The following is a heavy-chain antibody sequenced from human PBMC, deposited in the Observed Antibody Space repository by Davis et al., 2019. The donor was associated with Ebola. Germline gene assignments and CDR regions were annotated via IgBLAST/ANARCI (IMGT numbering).Heavy chain of an antibody. Sequence: PGGSLRLSCAASGLTVNTNYMAWVRQAPGKGLEWLPILYSSGTTYYADSVKGRFTISRDISKNTLYLQMNSLRAEDTAVYYCARYYSTTSLDVWGQGTTVTVSS. CDR1: GLTVNTNY. CDR3: ARYYSTTSLDV. V-gene: IGHV3-53*01. CDR2: LYSSGTT. J-gene: IGHJ6*02. D-gene: IGHD2-2*01.